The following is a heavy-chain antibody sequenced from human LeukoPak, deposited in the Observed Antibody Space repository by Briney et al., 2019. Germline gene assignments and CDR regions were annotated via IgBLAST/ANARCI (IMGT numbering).Heavy chain of an antibody. CDR2: IYYSGST. CDR3: ARRPSYTAMVMFDY. D-gene: IGHD5-18*01. Sequence: SETLSLTCTVSGGSISSSSYYWGWIRQPPGKGLEWIGSIYYSGSTYYNPSLKSRVTISVDTSKNQFSLKLSSVTAADTAVYYCARRPSYTAMVMFDYWGQGTLVTV. V-gene: IGHV4-39*01. CDR1: GGSISSSSYY. J-gene: IGHJ4*02.